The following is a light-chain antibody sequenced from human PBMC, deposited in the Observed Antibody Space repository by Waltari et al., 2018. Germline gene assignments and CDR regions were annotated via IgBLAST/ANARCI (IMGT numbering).Light chain of an antibody. J-gene: IGLJ3*02. V-gene: IGLV3-25*03. CDR3: QSVDITSTWV. Sequence: SFELTQPPSVSVSPGQTAPITRSGAALPSQYVYWYPQKPGQAPVLLIYEDDKRPSGIPERFSGSTSGTTVTLTITGVQAEDEADYYCQSVDITSTWVFGGGTQLTVL. CDR1: ALPSQY. CDR2: EDD.